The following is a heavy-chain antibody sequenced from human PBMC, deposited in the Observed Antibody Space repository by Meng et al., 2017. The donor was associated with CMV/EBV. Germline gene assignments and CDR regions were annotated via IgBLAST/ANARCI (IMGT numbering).Heavy chain of an antibody. J-gene: IGHJ6*02. V-gene: IGHV4-59*01. CDR3: ARELEPSYGMDV. CDR1: GGSISSYY. CDR2: IYYSGST. Sequence: SETLSLTCTVSGGSISSYYWSWIRQPPGKGLEWIGYIYYSGSTNYNPSLKSRVTISVDTSKNQFSLKLSSVTAADTAVYYCARELEPSYGMDVWRQGTTVTVSS. D-gene: IGHD1-1*01.